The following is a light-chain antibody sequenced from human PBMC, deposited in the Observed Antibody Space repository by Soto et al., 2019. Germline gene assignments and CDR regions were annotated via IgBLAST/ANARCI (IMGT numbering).Light chain of an antibody. CDR1: SSNIGAGYD. J-gene: IGLJ2*01. V-gene: IGLV1-40*01. CDR3: PSYDSSLCGVV. CDR2: GNS. Sequence: QSVLTQPPSVSRAPGQRVTIYGTGSSSNIGAGYDVHWYQQLPGTAPKLLIYGNSNRPSGVPDRFSGSKSGTSASLAITGLQSEDEADYYCPSYDSSLCGVVFGGGTKLTVL.